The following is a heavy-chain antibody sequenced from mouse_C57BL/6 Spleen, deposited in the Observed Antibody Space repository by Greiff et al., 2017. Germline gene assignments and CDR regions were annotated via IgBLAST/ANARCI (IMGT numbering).Heavy chain of an antibody. CDR2: IYPSDSET. V-gene: IGHV1-61*01. Sequence: VQLQQPGAELVRPGSSVKLSCKASGYTFTSYWMAWVKQRPGQGLEWIGNIYPSDSETHYNQKFKDKATLTVDKSSSTAYMQLSSLTSEDSAVYYGARSFITTVVAYYFDYWGQGTTLTVSS. CDR3: ARSFITTVVAYYFDY. CDR1: GYTFTSYW. J-gene: IGHJ2*01. D-gene: IGHD1-1*01.